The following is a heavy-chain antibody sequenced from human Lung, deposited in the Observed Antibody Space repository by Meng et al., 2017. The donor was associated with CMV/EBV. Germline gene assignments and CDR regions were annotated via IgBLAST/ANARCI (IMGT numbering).Heavy chain of an antibody. D-gene: IGHD3-10*01. CDR1: GFTLSSYG. J-gene: IGHJ4*02. Sequence: LTCAMSGFTLSSYGMHWVRQAPGKGLEWVAFIRYDGSNTYYADSVKGRFTISRDNAKNTLFLQMSSLRAEDTAVYYCTRDLAGRDDYWGPGTLVPVSS. CDR2: IRYDGSNT. CDR3: TRDLAGRDDY. V-gene: IGHV3-30*02.